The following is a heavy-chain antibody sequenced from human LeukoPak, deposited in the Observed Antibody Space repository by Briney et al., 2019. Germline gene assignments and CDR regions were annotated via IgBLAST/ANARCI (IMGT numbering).Heavy chain of an antibody. CDR3: ARDGSAPYSSSWLPALDY. J-gene: IGHJ4*02. D-gene: IGHD6-13*01. Sequence: SETLFLTCAVYGGSFSGYYWSWIRQPPGKGLEWIGEINHSGSTNYNPSLKSRVTISVDTSKNQFSLKLSSVTAADTAVYYCARDGSAPYSSSWLPALDYWGQGTLVTVSS. CDR1: GGSFSGYY. V-gene: IGHV4-34*01. CDR2: INHSGST.